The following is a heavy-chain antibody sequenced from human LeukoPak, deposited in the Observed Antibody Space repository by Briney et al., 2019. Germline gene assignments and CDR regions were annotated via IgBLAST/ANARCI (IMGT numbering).Heavy chain of an antibody. D-gene: IGHD3-22*01. J-gene: IGHJ3*02. CDR2: IKEDGSEK. CDR3: ARLEKYYYDSTFDI. V-gene: IGHV3-7*01. Sequence: GGSLRLSCAGSGFTFNDYYMTWIRQAPGKGLEWVANIKEDGSEKYYVDSVKGRFTISRDNGKSSLYLQMNSLRAEDTALYYCARLEKYYYDSTFDIWGQGTMVTVSS. CDR1: GFTFNDYY.